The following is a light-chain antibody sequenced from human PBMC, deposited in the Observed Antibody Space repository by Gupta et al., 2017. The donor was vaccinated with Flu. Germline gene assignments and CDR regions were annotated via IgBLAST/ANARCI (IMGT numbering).Light chain of an antibody. CDR2: AAS. V-gene: IGKV1-39*01. CDR3: KQSYRTLRGT. Sequence: DIQMTQSPSSLSASVGDRVTITCRASQSISSYLNWYQQKPGKAPKLLIYAASSLQSGVPSRFSGSGSGTDFTLTISSLQPEDFATYYCKQSYRTLRGTFGGGTKVEIK. CDR1: QSISSY. J-gene: IGKJ4*01.